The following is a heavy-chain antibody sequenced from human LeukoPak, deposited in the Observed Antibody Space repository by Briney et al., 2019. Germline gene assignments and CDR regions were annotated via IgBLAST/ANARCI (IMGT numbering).Heavy chain of an antibody. CDR2: INHSGST. CDR3: ARVEAAAGALWYFDL. CDR1: GGSFSGYY. V-gene: IGHV4-34*01. J-gene: IGHJ2*01. Sequence: SETLSLTCAIYGGSFSGYYWSWTRQPPGKGLEWIGEINHSGSTNYNLSLKSRVTISVDTSKNQFSLKLSSVTAADTAVYYCARVEAAAGALWYFDLWGRGTLVTVSS. D-gene: IGHD6-13*01.